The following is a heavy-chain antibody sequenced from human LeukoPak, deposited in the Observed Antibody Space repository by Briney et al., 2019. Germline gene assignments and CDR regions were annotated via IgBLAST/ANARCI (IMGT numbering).Heavy chain of an antibody. CDR2: IYRGGST. CDR3: ARAVPTGTNDAFDI. D-gene: IGHD1-1*01. J-gene: IGHJ3*02. V-gene: IGHV3-53*01. CDR1: GFTVSRNY. Sequence: PGGSLRLSCAASGFTVSRNYMTWVRQAPGKGLEWVSVIYRGGSTYYADSVKGRFTISRDNSKNTLYLQMNSLRAEGTAVYYCARAVPTGTNDAFDIWGQGTMVTVSS.